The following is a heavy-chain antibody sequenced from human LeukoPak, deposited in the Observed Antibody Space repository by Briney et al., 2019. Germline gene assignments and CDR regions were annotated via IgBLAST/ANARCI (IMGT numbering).Heavy chain of an antibody. CDR1: GFTPSSYW. Sequence: GGSLRLSRVASGFTPSSYWMHWVRQAPRKGLVWVSRINSDGSSTTYADPVKGRFTISRDNAKNTLYLQMNSLRAEDTAVYYCARDPDLSGYSFFDYWGQGTLVTVSS. CDR2: INSDGSST. J-gene: IGHJ4*02. D-gene: IGHD3-22*01. V-gene: IGHV3-74*01. CDR3: ARDPDLSGYSFFDY.